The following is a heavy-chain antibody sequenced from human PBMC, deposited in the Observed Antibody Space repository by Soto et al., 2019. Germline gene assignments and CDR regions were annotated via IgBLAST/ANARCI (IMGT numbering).Heavy chain of an antibody. V-gene: IGHV4-59*01. CDR3: ARMLWFGEYYFDY. D-gene: IGHD3-10*01. Sequence: SETLSLTCTVSGGSISSYYWSWIRQPPGKGLEWIGYIYYSGSTNYNPSLKSRVTISVDTSKNQFSLKLSSVTAADTAVYYCARMLWFGEYYFDYWGQGTMVTVSS. J-gene: IGHJ4*02. CDR1: GGSISSYY. CDR2: IYYSGST.